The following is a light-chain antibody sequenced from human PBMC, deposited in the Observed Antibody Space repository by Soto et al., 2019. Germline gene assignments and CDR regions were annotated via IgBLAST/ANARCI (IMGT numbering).Light chain of an antibody. CDR3: GTWDGSLKTQM. CDR1: SSNIGYNY. CDR2: DND. Sequence: QSVLKQPPSVSAAPGQKVTISCSGSSSNIGYNYVSWYQQLPGPAPKLLIYDNDKRPSGIPDRFSGSKSGTSATLGITGLQTGVEADYYCGTWDGSLKTQMFGGGTKLTVL. J-gene: IGLJ3*02. V-gene: IGLV1-51*01.